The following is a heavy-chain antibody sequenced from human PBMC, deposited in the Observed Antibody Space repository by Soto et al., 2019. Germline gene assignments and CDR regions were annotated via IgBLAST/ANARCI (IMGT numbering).Heavy chain of an antibody. CDR2: ISYDGSIK. D-gene: IGHD3-10*01. V-gene: IGHV3-30-3*01. Sequence: QVQLVESGGGVVQPGRSLRLSCAASGFTFSSHSIQWVRQAPGKGLEWVAVISYDGSIKYYADSVKSRFTISRDNAKDTAYLQMNSLRAEDRAVFSCAREWSTSGDLDYWGQGTLVSVSS. CDR3: AREWSTSGDLDY. CDR1: GFTFSSHS. J-gene: IGHJ4*02.